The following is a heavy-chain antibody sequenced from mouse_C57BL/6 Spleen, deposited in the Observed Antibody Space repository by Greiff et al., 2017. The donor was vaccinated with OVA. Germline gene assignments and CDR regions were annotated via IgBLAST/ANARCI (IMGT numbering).Heavy chain of an antibody. Sequence: EVQLQESGPGMVKPSQSLSLTCTVPGYSITSGYDWHWIRHFPGNKLEWMGYISYSGSTNYNPSLKSRISITHDTSKNHFFLKLNSVTTEDTATYYCARGEGPITTDWGQGTTLTVSS. CDR2: ISYSGST. J-gene: IGHJ2*01. CDR1: GYSITSGYD. D-gene: IGHD1-1*01. V-gene: IGHV3-1*01. CDR3: ARGEGPITTD.